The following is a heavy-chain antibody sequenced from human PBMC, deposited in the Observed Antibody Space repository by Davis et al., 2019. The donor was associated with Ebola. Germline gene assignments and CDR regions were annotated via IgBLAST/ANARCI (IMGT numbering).Heavy chain of an antibody. V-gene: IGHV4-39*01. CDR1: GGSISSYY. J-gene: IGHJ4*02. CDR2: IYYSGST. CDR3: ARLRGRIAARL. Sequence: SETLSLTCTVSGGSISSYYWGWIRQPPGKGLEWIGSIYYSGSTYYNPSLKSRVTISVDTSKNQFSLKLSSVTAADTAVYYCARLRGRIAARLWGQGTLVTVSS. D-gene: IGHD6-6*01.